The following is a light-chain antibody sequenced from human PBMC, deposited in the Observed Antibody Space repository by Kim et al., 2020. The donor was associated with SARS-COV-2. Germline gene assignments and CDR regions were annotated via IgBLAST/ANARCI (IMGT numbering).Light chain of an antibody. CDR1: QSINSVY. CDR2: GTS. CDR3: QQYSSSPYT. V-gene: IGKV3-20*01. J-gene: IGKJ2*01. Sequence: EIVLTQSPGTLSLSAGESASLSCRASQSINSVYLTWYQQKPGQAPRLLIYGTSSRATGIPDRFSGSGSGTDFTLTISRLEPEDFAVYYCQQYSSSPYTFGQGTKLEI.